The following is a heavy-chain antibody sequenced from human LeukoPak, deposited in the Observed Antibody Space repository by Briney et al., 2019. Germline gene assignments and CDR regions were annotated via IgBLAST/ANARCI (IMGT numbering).Heavy chain of an antibody. CDR3: ARGRRGSPAVNFDY. D-gene: IGHD2-2*01. CDR2: ISYDGSNK. Sequence: GGSLRLSCAASGFTLSSYAMHWVRQAPGKGLEWVAVISYDGSNKYYADSVKGRFTISRDNSKSTLYLQMNSLRAEDTAVYYCARGRRGSPAVNFDYWGQGTLVTVSS. V-gene: IGHV3-30-3*01. J-gene: IGHJ4*02. CDR1: GFTLSSYA.